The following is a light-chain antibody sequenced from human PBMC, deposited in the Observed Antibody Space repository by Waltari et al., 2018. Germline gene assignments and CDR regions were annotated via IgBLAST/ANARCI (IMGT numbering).Light chain of an antibody. CDR2: GTS. J-gene: IGKJ2*01. V-gene: IGKV1-39*01. CDR1: QIISTY. CDR3: QQSYSSPYT. Sequence: DIQMTQSPSSLAASVGDRVTITCRASQIISTYLNWYQQKPGKAPMPLIYGTSGLQSGVPSRFSGSGAGTDFTLAISSLQPEDFATYYCQQSYSSPYTFGQGTQLQIK.